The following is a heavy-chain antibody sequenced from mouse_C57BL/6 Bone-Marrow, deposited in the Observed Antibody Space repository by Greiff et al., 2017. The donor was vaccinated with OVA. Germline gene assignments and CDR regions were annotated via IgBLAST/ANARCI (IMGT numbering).Heavy chain of an antibody. D-gene: IGHD1-1*01. CDR1: GYTFTSYW. J-gene: IGHJ1*03. CDR3: ASPTTVGYFDV. Sequence: QVQLQQPGAELVKPGASVKLSCKASGYTFTSYWMHWVKQRPGRGLEWIGRIDPNSGGTKYNEKFKSKATLTVDKPSSIAYMQLSSLTSEDSAVYYCASPTTVGYFDVWGTGTTVTVSS. V-gene: IGHV1-72*01. CDR2: IDPNSGGT.